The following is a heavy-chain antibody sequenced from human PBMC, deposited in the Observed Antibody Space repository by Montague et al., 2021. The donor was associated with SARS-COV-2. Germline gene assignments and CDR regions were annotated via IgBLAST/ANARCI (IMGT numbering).Heavy chain of an antibody. CDR3: ATDDEPDRPADLDY. D-gene: IGHD1-14*01. CDR1: NASINNYS. CDR2: IYNSRAT. Sequence: SETLSLTCTVSNASINNYSRGTILHAPGEKLLWIGRIYNSRATDYYQSLRNRVTSSMDTSSNQFSLKLKSVTTADAAMYYYATDDEPDRPADLDYWGRGILVTVSS. V-gene: IGHV4-59*01. J-gene: IGHJ4*02.